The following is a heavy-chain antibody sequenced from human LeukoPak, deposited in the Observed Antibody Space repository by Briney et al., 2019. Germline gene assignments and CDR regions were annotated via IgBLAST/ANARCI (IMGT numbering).Heavy chain of an antibody. CDR2: IWYDGSNK. Sequence: RSLRLSCAASGFTFSSYGMHWVRQAPGKGLEWVAVIWYDGSNKYYADSVKGRFTISRDNSKNTLHLQMNSLRAEDTAVYYCARTGIRGGMDVWGQGTTVTVSS. V-gene: IGHV3-33*01. J-gene: IGHJ6*02. CDR3: ARTGIRGGMDV. D-gene: IGHD1-14*01. CDR1: GFTFSSYG.